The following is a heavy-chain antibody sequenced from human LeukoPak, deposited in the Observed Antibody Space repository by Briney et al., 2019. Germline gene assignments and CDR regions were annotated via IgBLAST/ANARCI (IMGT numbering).Heavy chain of an antibody. J-gene: IGHJ6*04. Sequence: GRSLRLSCAASGFTFSSYAMHWVRQAPAKGLEWVAVISYDGSNKYYADSVKGRFTISRDNSKNTLYLQMNSLRAEDTAVYYCARDGDCSGGSCYSAHYYYGMDVWGKGTTVTVSS. CDR1: GFTFSSYA. CDR3: ARDGDCSGGSCYSAHYYYGMDV. V-gene: IGHV3-30*04. CDR2: ISYDGSNK. D-gene: IGHD2-15*01.